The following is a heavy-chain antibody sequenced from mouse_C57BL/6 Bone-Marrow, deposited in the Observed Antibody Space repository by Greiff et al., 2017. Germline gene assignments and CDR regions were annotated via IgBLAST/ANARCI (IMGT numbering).Heavy chain of an antibody. J-gene: IGHJ1*03. D-gene: IGHD1-1*01. V-gene: IGHV1-64*01. Sequence: QVQLQQSGAELVKPGASVKLSCKASGYTFTSYWMHWVKQRPGQGLEWIGMIHPNSGSTNYNEKFKSKATLTVDKSSSTAYMQLSSLTSEDSAVYYCARSSSTVVATDWYFDVWGTGTTVTVSS. CDR3: ARSSSTVVATDWYFDV. CDR2: IHPNSGST. CDR1: GYTFTSYW.